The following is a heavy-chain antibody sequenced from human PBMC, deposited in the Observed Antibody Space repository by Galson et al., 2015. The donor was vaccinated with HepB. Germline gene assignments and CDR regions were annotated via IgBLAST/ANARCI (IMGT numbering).Heavy chain of an antibody. Sequence: QSGAEVKKPGESLKISCKGSGYSFTSYWIGWVRQMPGKGLEWMGIIYPGDSDTRYSPSFQGQVTISADKSISTAYLQWSSLKASDTAMYYCASGGYYDSSGYYYVDAFDIWGQGTMVTVSS. CDR1: GYSFTSYW. J-gene: IGHJ3*02. CDR3: ASGGYYDSSGYYYVDAFDI. CDR2: IYPGDSDT. D-gene: IGHD3-22*01. V-gene: IGHV5-51*03.